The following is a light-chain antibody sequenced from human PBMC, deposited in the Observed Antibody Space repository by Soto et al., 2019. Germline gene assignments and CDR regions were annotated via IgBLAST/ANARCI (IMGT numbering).Light chain of an antibody. J-gene: IGLJ1*01. CDR1: SRDVEDYRY. CDR3: CSYVTTPEI. CDR2: DGN. V-gene: IGLV2-11*01. Sequence: QSVLSQPRSLSGSPGQLLTISCTGTSRDVEDYRYVSWYQQYPGKAPKLVIYDGNKRPSGVPDRFSGSTSGNTASLTISGLQAEDEADYYCCSYVTTPEIFGTGTKVTVL.